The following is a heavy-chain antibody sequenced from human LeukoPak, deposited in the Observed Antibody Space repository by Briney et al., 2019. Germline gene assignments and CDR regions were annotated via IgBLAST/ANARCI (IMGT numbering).Heavy chain of an antibody. CDR1: GFTFSSYS. CDR2: ISSSCSYI. CDR3: ARPLTYYYDSSGLFDY. V-gene: IGHV3-21*01. Sequence: GGSLRLSCAASGFTFSSYSMNWVRQAPGKGLEWVSSISSSCSYIYYADSVKGRFTISRDNAKNSLYLQMNSLRAEDTAVYYCARPLTYYYDSSGLFDYWGQGTLVTVSS. J-gene: IGHJ4*02. D-gene: IGHD3-22*01.